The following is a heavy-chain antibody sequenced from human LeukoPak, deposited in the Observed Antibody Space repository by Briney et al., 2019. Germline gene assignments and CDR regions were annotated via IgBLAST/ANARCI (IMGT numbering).Heavy chain of an antibody. CDR3: ARLNSSWYQDWYFDL. Sequence: PSETLSLTCIVSGGSISNYDWSWIRQPAGKGLEWIGRIYTSGSTNYNPSLKSRVTMSEDTSKKQFSLKLSSVTAADTAVYYCARLNSSWYQDWYFDLWGRGTLVTVSS. D-gene: IGHD6-13*01. CDR2: IYTSGST. J-gene: IGHJ2*01. V-gene: IGHV4-4*07. CDR1: GGSISNYD.